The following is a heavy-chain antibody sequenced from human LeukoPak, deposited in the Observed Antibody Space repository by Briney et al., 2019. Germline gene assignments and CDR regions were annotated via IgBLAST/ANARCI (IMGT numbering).Heavy chain of an antibody. Sequence: GGSLRLSCAASGFTFSSYGMHWVRQAPGKGLEWVAVMWYDGSNKYYADSVKGRFTISRDNSKNTLYLQMNSLRAEDTAVYYCARVYYYYDSSGPYDYWGQGTLVTVSS. CDR3: ARVYYYYDSSGPYDY. CDR2: MWYDGSNK. D-gene: IGHD3-22*01. J-gene: IGHJ4*02. V-gene: IGHV3-33*01. CDR1: GFTFSSYG.